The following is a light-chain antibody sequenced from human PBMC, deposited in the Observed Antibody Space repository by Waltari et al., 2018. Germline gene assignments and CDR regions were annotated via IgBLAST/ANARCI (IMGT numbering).Light chain of an antibody. CDR3: ASYISYSTLEL. J-gene: IGLJ3*02. Sequence: QSALTQPASVSGSPGQSISISCTGTSSDVGAYNYVSWYQQHPGKAPRLIIFDVSSRPSGVSIRFSGSKAGNTASLTISGLQGEDEAKYYCASYISYSTLELFGGGTSLTVL. CDR2: DVS. V-gene: IGLV2-14*03. CDR1: SSDVGAYNY.